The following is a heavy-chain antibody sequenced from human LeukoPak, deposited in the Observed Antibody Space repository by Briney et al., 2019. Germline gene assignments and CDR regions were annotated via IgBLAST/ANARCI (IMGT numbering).Heavy chain of an antibody. CDR2: VHKSGRT. CDR3: ARELLGAPTPGAY. D-gene: IGHD1-26*01. CDR1: TVSGSSGNF. V-gene: IGHV4-4*02. Sequence: SETLSLTCALSTVSGSSGNFWSWVRQPPGEGLEWIGEVHKSGRTNYNPSLKTRVTISIDASKNQLSLELTSVTAADTAVYYCARELLGAPTPGAYWGQGTRVTVSS. J-gene: IGHJ4*02.